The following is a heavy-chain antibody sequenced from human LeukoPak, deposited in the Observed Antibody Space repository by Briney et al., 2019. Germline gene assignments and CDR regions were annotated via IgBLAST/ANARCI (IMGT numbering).Heavy chain of an antibody. D-gene: IGHD1-26*01. Sequence: GRSLRLSCAASGFTFSSYAMHWVRQAPGKGLEWVAVISYDGSNKYYADSVKGQFTISRDNSKNTLYLQMNSLRAEDTAVYYCARDPCSYPQVGARKNWFDPWGQGTLVTVSS. J-gene: IGHJ5*02. V-gene: IGHV3-30-3*01. CDR2: ISYDGSNK. CDR3: ARDPCSYPQVGARKNWFDP. CDR1: GFTFSSYA.